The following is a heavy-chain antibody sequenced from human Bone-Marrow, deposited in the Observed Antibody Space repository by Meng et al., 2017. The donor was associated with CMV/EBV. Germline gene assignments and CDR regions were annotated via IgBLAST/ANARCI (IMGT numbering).Heavy chain of an antibody. CDR2: ISSSSSYI. D-gene: IGHD3-22*01. CDR3: AKDHYYDSRPYYYYYGMDV. CDR1: GFTFSSYS. Sequence: LSLTCAASGFTFSSYSMNWVRQAPGKGLEWVSSISSSSSYIYYAGSVKGRFTISRDNAKNSLYLQMNSLRAEDTAVYYCAKDHYYDSRPYYYYYGMDVWRQGTTVTVSS. V-gene: IGHV3-21*04. J-gene: IGHJ6*02.